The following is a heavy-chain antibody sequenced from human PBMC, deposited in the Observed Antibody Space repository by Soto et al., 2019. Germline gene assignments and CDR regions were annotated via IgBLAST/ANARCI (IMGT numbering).Heavy chain of an antibody. CDR2: ITYDGSNK. J-gene: IGHJ6*02. Sequence: GGSLRLSCAASGFTFSSYSMNWVRQAPGKGLEWVSVITYDGSNKYYADSVKGRFTISRDNSKNTLYLQMNSLRAEDTAVYYCAKELVAGKVFYYYYGMDVWGQGTTVTVSS. CDR3: AKELVAGKVFYYYYGMDV. D-gene: IGHD6-19*01. CDR1: GFTFSSYS. V-gene: IGHV3-30*18.